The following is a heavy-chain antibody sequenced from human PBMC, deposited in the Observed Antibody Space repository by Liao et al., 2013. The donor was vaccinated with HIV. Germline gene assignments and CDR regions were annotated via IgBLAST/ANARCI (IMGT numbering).Heavy chain of an antibody. CDR1: GGSFTTYY. D-gene: IGHD2-21*02. CDR2: IYDSGTA. Sequence: QVHLQESGPGLVKPSETLSLTCSVSGGSFTTYYWSWIRHPAGKGLEWIGRIYDSGTANYNPSLRSRVTMSVDTSKNQFSLRLRSVTDADTAVYYCARNNCRGGDCYIGYGWFDPWGQGTLVAVSS. J-gene: IGHJ5*02. V-gene: IGHV4-4*07. CDR3: ARNNCRGGDCYIGYGWFDP.